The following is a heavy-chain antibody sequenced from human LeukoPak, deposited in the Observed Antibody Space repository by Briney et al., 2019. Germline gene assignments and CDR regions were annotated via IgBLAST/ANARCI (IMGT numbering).Heavy chain of an antibody. J-gene: IGHJ4*02. CDR1: GFTFSSYG. Sequence: GGSLRLSCAVSGFTFSSYGMHWVRQAPGKGLEWVAVIWYDGSNKYYADSVKGRFTISRDNSKNTLYLQMNSLRAEDTAVYYCARDHDYGDYVGVGTDYWGQGTLVTVPS. CDR2: IWYDGSNK. V-gene: IGHV3-33*01. D-gene: IGHD4-17*01. CDR3: ARDHDYGDYVGVGTDY.